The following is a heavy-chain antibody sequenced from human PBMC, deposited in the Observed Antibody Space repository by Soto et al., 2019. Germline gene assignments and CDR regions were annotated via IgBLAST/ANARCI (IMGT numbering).Heavy chain of an antibody. J-gene: IGHJ4*02. D-gene: IGHD4-17*01. CDR1: KFTFSTYA. V-gene: IGHV3-23*01. CDR3: AKDPNGDYLGAFDS. Sequence: EVQLLESGGGLVRPGGSLRLSCGGSKFTFSTYAMTWVRQAPGKGLEWVSGISVGGGITKYADSVKCRFTITRDNSKNTLYLQMNSLRAEDTTIYYCAKDPNGDYLGAFDSWGQGTLVTVSS. CDR2: ISVGGGIT.